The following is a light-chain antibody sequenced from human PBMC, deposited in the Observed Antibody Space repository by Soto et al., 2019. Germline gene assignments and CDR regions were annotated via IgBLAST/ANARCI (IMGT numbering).Light chain of an antibody. CDR1: QSVSSN. CDR2: SAS. Sequence: MTQSPATLYVSPGGRATLSCRATQSVSSNLAWYQQKPGQAPRLLIYSASTRATGIPARFSGTGSGTEFTLTISSLQSEDFAVFYCQQYYNWPLTFGGGIEVDIK. CDR3: QQYYNWPLT. V-gene: IGKV3D-15*01. J-gene: IGKJ4*01.